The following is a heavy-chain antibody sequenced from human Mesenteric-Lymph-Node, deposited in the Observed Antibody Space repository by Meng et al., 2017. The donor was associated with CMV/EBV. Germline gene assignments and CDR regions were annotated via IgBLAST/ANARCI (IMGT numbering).Heavy chain of an antibody. J-gene: IGHJ6*02. D-gene: IGHD3-3*01. V-gene: IGHV1-18*01. Sequence: ISWVRKAPGQGIEWMGWISAYNGNTNYAQKLQGRVTMTTDTSTSTAYMELRSLRSDDTAVYYCARDRGFYYDFWSGYQQLHYGMDVWGQGTTVTVSS. CDR2: ISAYNGNT. CDR3: ARDRGFYYDFWSGYQQLHYGMDV.